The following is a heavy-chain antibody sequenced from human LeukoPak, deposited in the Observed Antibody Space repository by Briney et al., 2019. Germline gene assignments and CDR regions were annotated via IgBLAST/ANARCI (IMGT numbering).Heavy chain of an antibody. D-gene: IGHD6-6*01. J-gene: IGHJ4*02. V-gene: IGHV3-30-3*01. CDR2: IAYDGGNI. CDR1: GYTLTSYY. Sequence: SCKASGYTLTSYYMHRVRQAPGKGLEWVAVIAYDGGNIFYAPSVRGRFTISRDNSRGTLSLQMNSLKVEDTALYYCVRDPSARFYFDYWGQGTLVTVSS. CDR3: VRDPSARFYFDY.